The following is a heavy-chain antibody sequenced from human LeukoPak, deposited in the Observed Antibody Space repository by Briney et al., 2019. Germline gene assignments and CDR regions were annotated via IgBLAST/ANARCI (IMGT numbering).Heavy chain of an antibody. V-gene: IGHV1-18*01. J-gene: IGHJ3*02. D-gene: IGHD2-2*01. CDR2: ISAYNGNT. CDR1: GYTFTSYG. Sequence: ASVKVSCKASGYTFTSYGISWVRQAPGQGLEWMGWISAYNGNTNYAQKLQGRVTMTTDTSTSTAYMELRSLRSDDTAVYYCARGEYCSSTSCYGQGAFDIWGQGTMVTVSS. CDR3: ARGEYCSSTSCYGQGAFDI.